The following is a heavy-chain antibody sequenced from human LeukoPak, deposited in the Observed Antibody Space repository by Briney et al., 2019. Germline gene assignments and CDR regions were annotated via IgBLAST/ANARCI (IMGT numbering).Heavy chain of an antibody. Sequence: ASVKVSCKASGYTFTSYDLIWVRQATGQGLEWIGWMNPNSGNTGYAQKFQGRVTLTRSTSISTAYMELRSLTSEDTAVYYCARDYGGNSGWFDPWGQGTLVTVSS. V-gene: IGHV1-8*01. J-gene: IGHJ5*02. CDR2: MNPNSGNT. CDR1: GYTFTSYD. CDR3: ARDYGGNSGWFDP. D-gene: IGHD4-23*01.